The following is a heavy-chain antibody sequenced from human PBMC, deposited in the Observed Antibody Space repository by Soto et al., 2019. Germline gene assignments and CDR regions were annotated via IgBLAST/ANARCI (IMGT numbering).Heavy chain of an antibody. J-gene: IGHJ5*02. CDR2: IYYSGST. CDR3: ARQILYRRITMVRGAHRAKGQFDP. D-gene: IGHD3-10*01. V-gene: IGHV4-39*01. Sequence: SETLSLTCTVSGGSISSSSYYWGWIRQPPGKGLEWIGSIYYSGSTYYNPSLKSRVTISVDTSKNQFSLKLSSVTAADTAVYYCARQILYRRITMVRGAHRAKGQFDPWGQGTLVTVSS. CDR1: GGSISSSSYY.